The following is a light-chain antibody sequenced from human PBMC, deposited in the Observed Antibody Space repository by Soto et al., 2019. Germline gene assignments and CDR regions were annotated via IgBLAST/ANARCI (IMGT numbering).Light chain of an antibody. CDR2: AAS. Sequence: IHMTYSPSSLSASVGDRVTITCRASQSISSYLNWYQQKPGKAPKLLIYAASSLQSGVPSRFSGSGSGTDFTLTISRLQPEDFAVYFCQGYGSSCKTFGEGTKVDNK. J-gene: IGKJ1*01. CDR3: QGYGSSCKT. CDR1: QSISSY. V-gene: IGKV1-39*02.